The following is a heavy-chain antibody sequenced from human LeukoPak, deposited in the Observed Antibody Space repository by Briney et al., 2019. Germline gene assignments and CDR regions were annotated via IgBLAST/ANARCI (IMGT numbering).Heavy chain of an antibody. Sequence: SETLSLTCTVSGGSISSGSYYWSWIRQPAGKGLEWIGRIYTSGSTNYNPSLKSRVTISVDTSKNQFSLKLSSVTAADTAVYYCASRRAIFGVVDYWGQGTLVTVSS. CDR1: GGSISSGSYY. J-gene: IGHJ4*02. V-gene: IGHV4-61*02. CDR2: IYTSGST. D-gene: IGHD3-3*01. CDR3: ASRRAIFGVVDY.